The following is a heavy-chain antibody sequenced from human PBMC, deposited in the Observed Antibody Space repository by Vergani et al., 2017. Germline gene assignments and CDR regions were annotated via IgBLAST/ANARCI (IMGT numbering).Heavy chain of an antibody. Sequence: EVQLVESGGGLVKPGGSLRLSCAASGFTFSIYSMNWVRQAPGKGLEWVSTISSSSSYIYYADSVKGRFTISRDNAKNSLYLQMNSLRAEDTAVYYCAXEVYTSATLGWFDPWGQGTLVTVSS. J-gene: IGHJ5*02. D-gene: IGHD6-25*01. CDR2: ISSSSSYI. CDR1: GFTFSIYS. V-gene: IGHV3-21*01. CDR3: AXEVYTSATLGWFDP.